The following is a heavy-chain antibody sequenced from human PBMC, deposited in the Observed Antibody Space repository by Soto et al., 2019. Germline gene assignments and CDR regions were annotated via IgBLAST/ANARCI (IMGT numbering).Heavy chain of an antibody. V-gene: IGHV3-53*01. J-gene: IGHJ3*02. CDR1: GFTVSSNY. CDR3: ARVMCGYCSGGSCYGCAFDI. D-gene: IGHD2-15*01. CDR2: IYSGGST. Sequence: GGSLRLSCGASGFTVSSNYMSWVRQAPGKGLEWVSVIYSGGSTYYADSVKGRFTTSRDNSKNTLYLQMNSLRAEDTAVYYCARVMCGYCSGGSCYGCAFDIWGQGTMVTVSS.